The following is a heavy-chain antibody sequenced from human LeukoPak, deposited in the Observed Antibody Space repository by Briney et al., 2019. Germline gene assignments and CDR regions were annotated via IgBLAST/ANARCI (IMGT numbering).Heavy chain of an antibody. J-gene: IGHJ4*02. D-gene: IGHD2-15*01. CDR3: ARHTRYWSGGGCSFDYFDY. CDR1: GYSFTSYW. CDR2: IYPGDSDA. V-gene: IGHV5-51*01. Sequence: GESLKISCKGSGYSFTSYWIGWVRHMPGKSLEWMGIIYPGDSDAAYSPSFQGQVTISADKSISTAYLQWSGLKASDTAMYYCARHTRYWSGGGCSFDYFDYWGQGTLVTVSS.